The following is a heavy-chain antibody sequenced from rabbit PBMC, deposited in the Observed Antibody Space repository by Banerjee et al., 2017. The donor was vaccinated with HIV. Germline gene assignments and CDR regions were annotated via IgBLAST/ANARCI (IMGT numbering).Heavy chain of an antibody. CDR3: ARDLAGDDAWGL. CDR2: IYRSGST. Sequence: QSLEESGGDLVKPGASLTLTCTASGFSFSSGYDMSWVRQAPGKGLEWIGYIYRSGSTYYASWAKGRFTISKTSSTTVTLQMTSLTAADTATYFCARDLAGDDAWGLWGPGTLVTVS. D-gene: IGHD2-1*01. V-gene: IGHV1S40*01. J-gene: IGHJ4*01. CDR1: GFSFSSGYD.